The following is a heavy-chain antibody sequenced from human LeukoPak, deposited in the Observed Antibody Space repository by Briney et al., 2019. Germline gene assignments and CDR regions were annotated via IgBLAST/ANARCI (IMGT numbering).Heavy chain of an antibody. Sequence: SETLSLTCTVSGGSISSYYWNWIRQPAGKGLEWIGRLYTSGSTNYNPSLKSRVTMSVDTSKNQFSLKLSSVTAADTAVYYCARRRDSSGYHHRYFDYWGQGTLVTVSS. CDR1: GGSISSYY. V-gene: IGHV4-4*07. D-gene: IGHD3-22*01. CDR2: LYTSGST. CDR3: ARRRDSSGYHHRYFDY. J-gene: IGHJ4*02.